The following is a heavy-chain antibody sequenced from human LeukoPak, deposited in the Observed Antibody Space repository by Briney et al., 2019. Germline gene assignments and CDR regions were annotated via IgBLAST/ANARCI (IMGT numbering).Heavy chain of an antibody. Sequence: PSETLSLTCTVSGGSISSSSYYWGWIRQPPGKGLEWIGSIYYSGSTYYNPSLKSRVTISVDTSKNQFSLKLSSVTAADTAVYYCARDPTRITPGPRGMDVWGQGTTVTVSS. CDR1: GGSISSSSYY. CDR3: ARDPTRITPGPRGMDV. D-gene: IGHD5-24*01. V-gene: IGHV4-39*07. J-gene: IGHJ6*02. CDR2: IYYSGST.